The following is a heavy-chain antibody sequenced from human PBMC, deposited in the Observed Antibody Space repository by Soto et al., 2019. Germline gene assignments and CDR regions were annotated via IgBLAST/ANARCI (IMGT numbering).Heavy chain of an antibody. Sequence: QVQLVESGGGVVQPGRSLRLSCATSGFTFSRYGMHWVRQAPGKGLEWVADISYDGSKKYYTDSVKGRFTISRDNSKNTLDLQMNSLSPEDTAVYYCAKEWGGVTRSYGDYGMRLSAPDYWGQGTLVTVSS. J-gene: IGHJ4*02. V-gene: IGHV3-30*18. D-gene: IGHD4-17*01. CDR3: AKEWGGVTRSYGDYGMRLSAPDY. CDR2: ISYDGSKK. CDR1: GFTFSRYG.